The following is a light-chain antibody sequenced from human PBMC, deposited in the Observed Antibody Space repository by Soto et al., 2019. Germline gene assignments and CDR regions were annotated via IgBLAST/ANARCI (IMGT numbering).Light chain of an antibody. CDR2: DVS. Sequence: QSALTQPASVSGSPGQSITISCTGTSSDVGCYNYVSWYQQHPGKAPKLLICDVSNRPSGVSNSFSGSKSANTASLTISGRQAEDEADYYCSSYRTSSLYVFGTGTKLTVL. J-gene: IGLJ1*01. V-gene: IGLV2-14*01. CDR3: SSYRTSSLYV. CDR1: SSDVGCYNY.